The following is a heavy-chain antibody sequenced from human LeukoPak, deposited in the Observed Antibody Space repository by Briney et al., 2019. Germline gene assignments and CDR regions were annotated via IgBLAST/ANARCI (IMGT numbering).Heavy chain of an antibody. J-gene: IGHJ4*02. CDR3: ARVLTMVRGVIPMGY. D-gene: IGHD3-10*01. Sequence: ASVKVSCKASGYTFTGYYMHWVRQAPGQGLEWMGWINPNSGGTNYAQKFQGRVTMTRDTSISTAYMELSRLRSDDTAVYYCARVLTMVRGVIPMGYWGQGTLVTVSS. CDR1: GYTFTGYY. CDR2: INPNSGGT. V-gene: IGHV1-2*02.